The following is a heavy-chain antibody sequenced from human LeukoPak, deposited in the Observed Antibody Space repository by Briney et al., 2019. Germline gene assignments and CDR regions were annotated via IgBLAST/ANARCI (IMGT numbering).Heavy chain of an antibody. J-gene: IGHJ5*02. V-gene: IGHV4-4*07. CDR2: IYTSGST. D-gene: IGHD3-10*01. CDR3: ARDRYGSGSYWFDP. Sequence: SETLSLTCTVSGGSISSYYWSWIRQPAGKGLEWIGRIYTSGSTNYNPSLKRRVTMSVDTSKNQFSLKLSSVTAADTAVYYCARDRYGSGSYWFDPWGQGTLVTVSS. CDR1: GGSISSYY.